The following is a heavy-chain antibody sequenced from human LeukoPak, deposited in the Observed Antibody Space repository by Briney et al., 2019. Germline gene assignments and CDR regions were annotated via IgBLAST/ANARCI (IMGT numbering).Heavy chain of an antibody. V-gene: IGHV3-23*01. J-gene: IGHJ3*02. D-gene: IGHD3-22*01. CDR1: GFTFTYAW. Sequence: GSLRLSCAASGFTFTYAWMSWVRQAPGKGLEWVSAISGSGGSTYYADSVKGRFTISRDNSKNTLYLQMNSLRAEDTAVYYCAKELTYYYDSSGYYRPRNDAFDIWGQGTMVTVSS. CDR3: AKELTYYYDSSGYYRPRNDAFDI. CDR2: ISGSGGST.